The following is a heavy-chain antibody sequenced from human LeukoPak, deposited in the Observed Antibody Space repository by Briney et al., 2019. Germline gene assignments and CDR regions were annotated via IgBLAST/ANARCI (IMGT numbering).Heavy chain of an antibody. Sequence: PSETLSLTCTVSGGSISSSSYFWGWIRQSPGMGLEWIGTIYYSGSTYYNPSLKSRATISVDTSKNQFSLNLNSVTAADTAVYYCASLKKSPRASGGYDFPFDFWGQGTLSPSPQ. CDR3: ASLKKSPRASGGYDFPFDF. CDR2: IYYSGST. J-gene: IGHJ4*02. CDR1: GGSISSSSYF. V-gene: IGHV4-39*01. D-gene: IGHD5-12*01.